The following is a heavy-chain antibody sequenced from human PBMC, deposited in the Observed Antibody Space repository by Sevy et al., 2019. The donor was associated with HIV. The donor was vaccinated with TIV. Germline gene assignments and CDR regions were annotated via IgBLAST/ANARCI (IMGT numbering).Heavy chain of an antibody. J-gene: IGHJ5*02. D-gene: IGHD6-19*01. CDR1: GASITTYY. V-gene: IGHV4-59*01. CDR3: ARGHSSGWYHWFDP. CDR2: FYDSGST. Sequence: SETLSLTCTVSGASITTYYWSWIRQPPGKGLEWIGNFYDSGSTNYNPSLKSRVTISVDTSKNQFSLKLSSVTPADTAVYYCARGHSSGWYHWFDPWGQGILVTVSS.